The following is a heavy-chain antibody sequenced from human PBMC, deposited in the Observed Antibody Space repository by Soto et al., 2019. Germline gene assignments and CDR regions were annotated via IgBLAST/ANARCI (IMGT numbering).Heavy chain of an antibody. D-gene: IGHD3-9*01. V-gene: IGHV1-58*01. CDR3: ATAVDDILTGYYPYYYYMDV. Sequence: GASVKVSCKASGFTFTSSAVQWVRQARGQRLEWIGWIVVGSGNTNYAQKFQERVTITRDMSTSTAYMELSSLRSEDTAVYYCATAVDDILTGYYPYYYYMDVWGKGTTFTXSS. CDR1: GFTFTSSA. CDR2: IVVGSGNT. J-gene: IGHJ6*03.